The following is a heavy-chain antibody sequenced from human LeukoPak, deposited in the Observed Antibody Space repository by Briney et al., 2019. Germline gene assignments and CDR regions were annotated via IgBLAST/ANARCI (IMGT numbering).Heavy chain of an antibody. CDR1: GGSFTSFG. D-gene: IGHD3-3*01. J-gene: IGHJ4*02. CDR2: IIPIYGRA. Sequence: SVKVSCKASGGSFTSFGISWVRQAPGQGLEWMGKIIPIYGRANYRQKFQGRVTITADESTTTSYMELSSLTAEDMAVYYCATGGAYEFRDDYWGQGTLVTVSS. CDR3: ATGGAYEFRDDY. V-gene: IGHV1-69*13.